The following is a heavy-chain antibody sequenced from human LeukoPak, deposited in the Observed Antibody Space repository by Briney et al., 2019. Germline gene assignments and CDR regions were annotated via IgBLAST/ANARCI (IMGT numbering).Heavy chain of an antibody. CDR3: ATGQQLASDAFDI. V-gene: IGHV1-24*01. Sequence: ASVKVSCKVSRYTLTELSMHWVRQAPGKGLEWMGGFYPEGGETIYAQKFQGRVTMTEDTSTDTAYMELSSLRSEDTAVYYCATGQQLASDAFDIWGQGTMVTVSS. CDR1: RYTLTELS. CDR2: FYPEGGET. D-gene: IGHD6-13*01. J-gene: IGHJ3*02.